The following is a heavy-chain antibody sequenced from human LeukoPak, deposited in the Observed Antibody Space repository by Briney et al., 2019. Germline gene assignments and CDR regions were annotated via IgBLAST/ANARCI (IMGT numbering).Heavy chain of an antibody. V-gene: IGHV1-24*01. CDR3: AKDIRMYSSSWAASD. CDR2: FDPEDGET. Sequence: ASVKVSCKVSGYTLTELSMHWVRQAPGKGLEWMGGFDPEDGETIYAQKFQGRVTMTEDTSTDTAYMELSSLRSEDTAVYYCAKDIRMYSSSWAASDWGQGTLVTVSS. J-gene: IGHJ4*02. D-gene: IGHD6-13*01. CDR1: GYTLTELS.